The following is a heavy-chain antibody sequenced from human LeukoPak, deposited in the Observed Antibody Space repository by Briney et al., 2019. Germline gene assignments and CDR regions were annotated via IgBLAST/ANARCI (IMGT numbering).Heavy chain of an antibody. CDR2: ISGTGGST. J-gene: IGHJ4*02. D-gene: IGHD3-10*01. Sequence: GGSLRLSCAASGFTFNNYAMSWVRQAPGKGLEWVSGISGTGGSTYYAYSVKGRFTISRDNSKNTLYLQMNSLRAEDTAVYYCAKAFAGSGSQLDYWGQGTLVTVSS. CDR3: AKAFAGSGSQLDY. V-gene: IGHV3-23*01. CDR1: GFTFNNYA.